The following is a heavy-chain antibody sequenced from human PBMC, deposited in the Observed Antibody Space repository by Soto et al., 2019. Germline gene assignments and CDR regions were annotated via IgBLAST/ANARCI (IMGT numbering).Heavy chain of an antibody. D-gene: IGHD3-9*01. CDR2: ISYDGSNK. V-gene: IGHV3-30*18. J-gene: IGHJ6*02. Sequence: GGSLRLSCAASGFTFSSYGMHWVRQAPGKGLEWVAVISYDGSNKYYADSVKGRFTISRDNSKNTLYLQMNSLRAEDTAVYYCAKDRRGYYDILTGSTHYGMDVWGQGTTVTVSS. CDR1: GFTFSSYG. CDR3: AKDRRGYYDILTGSTHYGMDV.